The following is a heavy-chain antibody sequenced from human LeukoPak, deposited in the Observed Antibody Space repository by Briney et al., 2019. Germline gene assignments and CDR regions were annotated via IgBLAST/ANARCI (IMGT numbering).Heavy chain of an antibody. D-gene: IGHD2-21*02. J-gene: IGHJ4*02. CDR3: VRGSLRLPRSTPDY. CDR2: ISSDGSVT. CDR1: GFSFSNYW. Sequence: GESLRLSCEVSGFSFSNYWMHWVRQDPGKGLVWVSYISSDGSVTKYAASVKGRFTISRDNAVNTLYLQMNSLRVEDTAVYYCVRGSLRLPRSTPDYWGQGTLVTVSS. V-gene: IGHV3-74*03.